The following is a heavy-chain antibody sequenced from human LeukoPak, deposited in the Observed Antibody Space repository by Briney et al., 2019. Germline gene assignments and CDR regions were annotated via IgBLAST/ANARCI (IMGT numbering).Heavy chain of an antibody. CDR1: GGSIGNWM. D-gene: IGHD7-27*01. CDR2: ISPSGST. Sequence: PSETLFLTCTVSGGSIGNWMWSWIRQPAGRGLEWIGRISPSGSTTYNPSLKSRVTMSLDTSKNQLSLRLSSVTAADTAVYFCATGDDSAFDQWGRGTPVIVSS. J-gene: IGHJ5*02. CDR3: ATGDDSAFDQ. V-gene: IGHV4-4*07.